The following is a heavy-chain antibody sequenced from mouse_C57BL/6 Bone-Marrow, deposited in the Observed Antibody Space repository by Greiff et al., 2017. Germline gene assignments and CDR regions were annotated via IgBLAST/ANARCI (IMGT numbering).Heavy chain of an antibody. J-gene: IGHJ3*01. V-gene: IGHV2-2*01. CDR2: IWSGGST. CDR1: GFSLTSYG. CDR3: ARGLLLLAY. Sequence: QVQLQQSGPGLVQPSQSLSITCTVSGFSLTSYGVHWVRQSPGKGLEWLGVIWSGGSTDYNAAFISRLSISKNNSKSQVFFKMNSLQADDTAIYYCARGLLLLAYWGQGTLVTVSA. D-gene: IGHD1-1*01.